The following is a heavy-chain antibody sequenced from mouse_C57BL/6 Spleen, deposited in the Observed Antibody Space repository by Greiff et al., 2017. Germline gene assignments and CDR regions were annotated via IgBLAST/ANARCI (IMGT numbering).Heavy chain of an antibody. D-gene: IGHD1-1*01. Sequence: EVQLQESGPGLVKPSQSLSLTCSVTGYSITSGYYWNWIRQFPGNKLEWMGYISYDGSNNYNPSLKNRISITRDTSKNQFFLKLNSVTTEDTTTYYVARGGTTVVESLFDYWGQGTTLTVSS. CDR3: ARGGTTVVESLFDY. J-gene: IGHJ2*01. CDR1: GYSITSGYY. CDR2: ISYDGSN. V-gene: IGHV3-6*01.